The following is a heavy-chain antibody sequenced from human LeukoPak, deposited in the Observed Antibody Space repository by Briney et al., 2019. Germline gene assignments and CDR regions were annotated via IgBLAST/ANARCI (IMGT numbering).Heavy chain of an antibody. J-gene: IGHJ4*02. CDR2: MNPNSGNT. Sequence: GASVKVSCKASGYTFTSYDINWVRQATGQGLEWMGWMNPNSGNTGYAQKFQGRVTITRNTSISTAYMELSSLRSEDTAVYYCVAAAGSGRSIDYWGQGTLVTVSS. V-gene: IGHV1-8*03. D-gene: IGHD6-13*01. CDR3: VAAAGSGRSIDY. CDR1: GYTFTSYD.